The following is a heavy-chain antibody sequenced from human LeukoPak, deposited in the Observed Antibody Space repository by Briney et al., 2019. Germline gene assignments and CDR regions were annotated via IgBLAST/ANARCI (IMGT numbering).Heavy chain of an antibody. CDR2: IYYSGST. J-gene: IGHJ4*02. Sequence: SETLSLTCTVSGGSISSYDWSWIRQPRGKGLEWIGYIYYSGSTNYNPSLKSRVTISVDTSKNPFSLKLSSVTAADTAVYYCARSDYGDYVPLDYWGQGTLVTVSS. D-gene: IGHD4-17*01. CDR1: GGSISSYD. V-gene: IGHV4-59*01. CDR3: ARSDYGDYVPLDY.